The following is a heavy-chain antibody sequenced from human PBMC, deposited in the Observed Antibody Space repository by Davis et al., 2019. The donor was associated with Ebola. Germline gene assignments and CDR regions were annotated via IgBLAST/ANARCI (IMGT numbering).Heavy chain of an antibody. D-gene: IGHD4-17*01. CDR3: ANHYGDYVFDY. V-gene: IGHV3-23*01. CDR1: GFTFSSYA. J-gene: IGHJ4*02. Sequence: GESLKISCAASGFTFSSYAMSWVRQAPEKGLEWVSAISGSGGSTYYADSVKGRFTISRDNSKNTLYLQMNSLRAEDTAVYYCANHYGDYVFDYWGQGTLVTVSS. CDR2: ISGSGGST.